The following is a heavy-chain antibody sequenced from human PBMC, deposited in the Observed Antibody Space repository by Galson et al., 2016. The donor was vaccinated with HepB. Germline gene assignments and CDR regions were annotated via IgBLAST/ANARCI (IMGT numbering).Heavy chain of an antibody. J-gene: IGHJ3*02. V-gene: IGHV3-23*01. CDR1: GFTFRSYA. CDR2: IRGSGGSS. Sequence: SLRLSCAASGFTFRSYAMSWVRQAPGKGLEWVFSIRGSGGSSYSPDSVKGRFTMSSDNSKNTLYLQMNSLRVEDTAVYYCAKTYFFDSSGPYPGYGEFGIWGQGTLVAVS. CDR3: AKTYFFDSSGPYPGYGEFGI. D-gene: IGHD3-22*01.